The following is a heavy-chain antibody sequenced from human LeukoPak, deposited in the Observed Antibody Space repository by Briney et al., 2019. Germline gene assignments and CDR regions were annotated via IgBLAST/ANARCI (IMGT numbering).Heavy chain of an antibody. D-gene: IGHD4-11*01. J-gene: IGHJ4*02. V-gene: IGHV3-23*01. CDR1: GFTFSTYA. CDR3: AKADYSNYRFILFQY. Sequence: GESLRLSCAASGFTFSTYAMSWVRQAPGKGLEWVSTISGRGNSTYYADSVKGRFTISRDNSKNTLFLQMHSLRAEDTALYYCAKADYSNYRFILFQYWGQGALVTVSS. CDR2: ISGRGNST.